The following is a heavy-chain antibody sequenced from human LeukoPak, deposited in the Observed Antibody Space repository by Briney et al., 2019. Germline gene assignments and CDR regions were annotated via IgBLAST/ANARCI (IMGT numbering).Heavy chain of an antibody. V-gene: IGHV4-39*07. CDR1: GGSISSSSYY. D-gene: IGHD2-15*01. CDR3: ARNSMGLPDY. CDR2: IYYSGST. Sequence: SETLPLTCTVSGGSISSSSYYWGWIRQPPGKGLEWIGSIYYSGSTYYNPSLKSRVTISVDTSKNQFSLKLSSVTAADTAVYYCARNSMGLPDYWGQGTLVTVSS. J-gene: IGHJ4*02.